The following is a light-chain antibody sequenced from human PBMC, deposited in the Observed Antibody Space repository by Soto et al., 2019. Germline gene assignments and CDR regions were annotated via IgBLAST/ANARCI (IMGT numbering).Light chain of an antibody. CDR1: SPNIGSNT. CDR2: SNN. V-gene: IGLV1-44*01. Sequence: QSVLTQPPSASGTPGQRVTISCSGSSPNIGSNTVNWYQQLPGTAPTLLIYSNNQRPSGVPDRFSGSKSGTSASLAISGLQSEDEADYYCAAWDDSLNGPYVFGAGTKLTVL. J-gene: IGLJ1*01. CDR3: AAWDDSLNGPYV.